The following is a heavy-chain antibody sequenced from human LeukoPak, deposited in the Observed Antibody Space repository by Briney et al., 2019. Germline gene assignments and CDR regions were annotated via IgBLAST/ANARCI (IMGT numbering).Heavy chain of an antibody. V-gene: IGHV3-30*02. Sequence: GGSLRLSCAASGFTFSSYGMHWVRQAPGKGLEWVAFIRYDGSNEYYADSVKGRFTISRDNSKNTLYLQMNSLRAEDTAVYYCASQGSGYDSPIDHWGQGTLVTVSS. J-gene: IGHJ4*02. D-gene: IGHD5-12*01. CDR2: IRYDGSNE. CDR1: GFTFSSYG. CDR3: ASQGSGYDSPIDH.